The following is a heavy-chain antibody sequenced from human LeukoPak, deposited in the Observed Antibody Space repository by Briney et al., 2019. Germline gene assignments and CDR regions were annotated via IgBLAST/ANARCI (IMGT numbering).Heavy chain of an antibody. J-gene: IGHJ6*02. CDR2: INPNSGGT. Sequence: ASVKVSCKASGYTSTGYYMHWVRQAPGQGLEWMGWINPNSGGTNYAQKFQGRVTMTRDTSISTAYMELSRLRSDDTAVYYCARARYCSSTSCPYYYYYGMDVWGQGTTVTVSS. D-gene: IGHD2-2*01. CDR3: ARARYCSSTSCPYYYYYGMDV. CDR1: GYTSTGYY. V-gene: IGHV1-2*02.